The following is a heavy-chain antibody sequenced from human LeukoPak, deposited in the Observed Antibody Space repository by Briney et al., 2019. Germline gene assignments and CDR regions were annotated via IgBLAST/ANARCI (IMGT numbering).Heavy chain of an antibody. Sequence: PGGSLRLSCPASGFTFSSYAMSWVRQAPGKGLEWVSAISGSGGSTYYADSVKGRFTISRDNSKNTLFLQMNSLRAEDTAVYYCAKSVRANWNFDYWGQGTLVTVSS. V-gene: IGHV3-23*01. D-gene: IGHD1-20*01. J-gene: IGHJ4*02. CDR3: AKSVRANWNFDY. CDR1: GFTFSSYA. CDR2: ISGSGGST.